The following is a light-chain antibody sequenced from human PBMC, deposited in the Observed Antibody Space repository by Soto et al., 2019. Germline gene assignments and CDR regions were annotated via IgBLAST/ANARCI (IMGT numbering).Light chain of an antibody. CDR2: DAS. J-gene: IGKJ1*01. Sequence: DIQMTQSPSTLSASVGDRVTITCRASQSISSWLAWYQQKPGKAPNLLIYDASSLESGVPSRFSGSGSGTEFTLTILSLQPDDFATYYCQQYNSYSGTFGQGTKVEIK. CDR3: QQYNSYSGT. CDR1: QSISSW. V-gene: IGKV1-5*01.